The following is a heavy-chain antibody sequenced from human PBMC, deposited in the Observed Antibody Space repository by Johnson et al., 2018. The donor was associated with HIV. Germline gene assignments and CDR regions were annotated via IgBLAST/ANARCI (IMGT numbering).Heavy chain of an antibody. J-gene: IGHJ3*01. Sequence: QVQLVESGGGLVKPGGSLRLSCAVSGFIFSDYYMSWIRQAPGKGLEWVSYISSSGTSIYYADSVKGRFTISRDNAKNSLYLQMNSLRDEDTAVYHCVRDVHRYSGSYAPTFDVWGQGTMVTVSS. V-gene: IGHV3-11*04. D-gene: IGHD1-26*01. CDR1: GFIFSDYY. CDR3: VRDVHRYSGSYAPTFDV. CDR2: ISSSGTSI.